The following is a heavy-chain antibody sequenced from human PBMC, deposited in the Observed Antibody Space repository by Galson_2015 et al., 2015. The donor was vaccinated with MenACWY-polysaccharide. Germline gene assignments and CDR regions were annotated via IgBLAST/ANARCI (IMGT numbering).Heavy chain of an antibody. CDR3: ARDSGRTGSLEY. CDR2: IRGPSDII. CDR1: GFSFSSYN. D-gene: IGHD1-26*01. V-gene: IGHV3-48*02. J-gene: IGHJ4*02. Sequence: SLRLSCAASGFSFSSYNMDWVRQAPGKGLEWVSYIRGPSDIIYYADSVKGRFTISRDHAKNSLYLQMNSLRDEDTAVYYCARDSGRTGSLEYWGQGTLVTVSS.